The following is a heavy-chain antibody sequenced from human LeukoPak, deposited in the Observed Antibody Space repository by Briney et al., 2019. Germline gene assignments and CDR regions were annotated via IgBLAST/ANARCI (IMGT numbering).Heavy chain of an antibody. CDR2: TRNKANSYTT. V-gene: IGHV3-72*01. Sequence: PGGSLRLSCAASGFTSSDHYIDWVRQAPGKGLEWVGRTRNKANSYTTEYAASVKGRFTISRDDLKNSLFLQMNSLMTEDTAVYYCARARRGSYSSSDYWGQGTLVTVSS. D-gene: IGHD1-26*01. CDR1: GFTSSDHY. CDR3: ARARRGSYSSSDY. J-gene: IGHJ4*02.